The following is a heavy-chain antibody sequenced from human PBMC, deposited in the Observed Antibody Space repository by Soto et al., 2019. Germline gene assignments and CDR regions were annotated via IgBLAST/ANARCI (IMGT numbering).Heavy chain of an antibody. CDR1: GYTFSSYG. V-gene: IGHV1-18*01. D-gene: IGHD3-16*01. Sequence: QVQLVQSGAEVKKPGASVKVSCKASGYTFSSYGISWVRQAPGQGLEWMGWISGYNGNTNYAQKLQGRVTMTIDTSTSTGYMELRSLRSDGPAVYYFARDRGGAGMDGRGQGTTVTVSS. CDR2: ISGYNGNT. CDR3: ARDRGGAGMDG. J-gene: IGHJ6*02.